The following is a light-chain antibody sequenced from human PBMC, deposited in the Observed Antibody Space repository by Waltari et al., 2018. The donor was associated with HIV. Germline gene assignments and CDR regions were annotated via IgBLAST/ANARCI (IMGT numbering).Light chain of an antibody. J-gene: IGKJ3*01. Sequence: IVFPQSPGTLALSPGVRDTLSCRASHSVSSSYLAWFQQRPGKAPRLLILGASDRATGVPDRFSGSGVGTDFTLTISRLEPEDVAVYFCQQYGTLPLTFGPGTKVEI. CDR1: HSVSSSY. CDR3: QQYGTLPLT. CDR2: GAS. V-gene: IGKV3-20*01.